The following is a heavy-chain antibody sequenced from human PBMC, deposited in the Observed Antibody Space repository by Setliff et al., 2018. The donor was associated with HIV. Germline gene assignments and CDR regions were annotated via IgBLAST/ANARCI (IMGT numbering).Heavy chain of an antibody. CDR3: ASNGFWSGYSTILDY. J-gene: IGHJ4*02. Sequence: GGSLRLSCAASGFTFSSYSMNWVRQAPGKGLEWVSSISSSSSYIYYADSVKGRFTISRDNAKNSLYVQMNSLRAEDTAVYHCASNGFWSGYSTILDYWGQGTLVTVSS. CDR1: GFTFSSYS. V-gene: IGHV3-21*01. CDR2: ISSSSSYI. D-gene: IGHD3-3*01.